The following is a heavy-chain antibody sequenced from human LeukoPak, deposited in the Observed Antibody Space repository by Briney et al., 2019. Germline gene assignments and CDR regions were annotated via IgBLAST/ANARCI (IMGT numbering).Heavy chain of an antibody. CDR3: ARSGGSGPPNY. CDR2: ISSSSSTI. V-gene: IGHV3-48*04. CDR1: GFTFSSYS. J-gene: IGHJ4*02. Sequence: GGSLRLSCAASGFTFSSYSMNWVRQAPGKGLEWVSYISSSSSTIYYADSVKGRFTISRDNAKNSLYPQMNSLRAEDTAVYYCARSGGSGPPNYWGQGTLVTVSS. D-gene: IGHD3-10*01.